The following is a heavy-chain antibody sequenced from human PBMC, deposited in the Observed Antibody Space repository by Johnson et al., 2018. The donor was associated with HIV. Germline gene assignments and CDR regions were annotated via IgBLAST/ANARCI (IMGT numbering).Heavy chain of an antibody. CDR2: ISYDVSNK. Sequence: QVQLVESGGDLVQPGGSLRLSCAASGFTFSSYWMSWVRQAPGKGLEWVAVISYDVSNKYYADSVKGRFTISRDNAKNSLHLQMNSLRAEDTAVYYCAKVYCGGDCSFGGAAFNIWGQGTMVTVSS. J-gene: IGHJ3*02. V-gene: IGHV3-30*18. D-gene: IGHD2-21*02. CDR1: GFTFSSYW. CDR3: AKVYCGGDCSFGGAAFNI.